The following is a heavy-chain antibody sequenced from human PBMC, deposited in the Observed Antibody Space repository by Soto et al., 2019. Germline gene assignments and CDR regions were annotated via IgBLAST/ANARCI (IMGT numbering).Heavy chain of an antibody. V-gene: IGHV1-69*13. J-gene: IGHJ4*02. Sequence: SVKVSCKASGGTFSSYAISWVRQAPGQGLEWMGGIIPIFGTANYAQKFQGRVTITADESTSTAYMELSSLRSEDTAVYYCASPLAAAGSTGYGVVGATSDFDYWGQGTLVTVSS. D-gene: IGHD6-13*01. CDR3: ASPLAAAGSTGYGVVGATSDFDY. CDR2: IIPIFGTA. CDR1: GGTFSSYA.